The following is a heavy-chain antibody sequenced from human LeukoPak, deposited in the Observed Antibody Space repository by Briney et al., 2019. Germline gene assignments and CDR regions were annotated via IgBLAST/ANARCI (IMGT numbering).Heavy chain of an antibody. CDR1: GFTFSSYA. D-gene: IGHD3-22*01. CDR2: ISGGGGST. V-gene: IGHV3-23*01. CDR3: AKGTGDSSGYYYAVVYYFDY. Sequence: GGSLRLSCAASGFTFSSYAMSWVRQAPGKGLEWVSAISGGGGSTYYADSVKGRFTISRDNSKNTLYLQMNSLRAEDTAVYYCAKGTGDSSGYYYAVVYYFDYWGQGTLVTVSS. J-gene: IGHJ4*02.